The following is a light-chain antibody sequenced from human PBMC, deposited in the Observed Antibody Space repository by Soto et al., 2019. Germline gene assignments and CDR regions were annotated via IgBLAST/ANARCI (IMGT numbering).Light chain of an antibody. J-gene: IGLJ1*01. V-gene: IGLV2-14*01. CDR2: EVS. CDR1: SSDVGGYNY. CDR3: SSYTRSSTSYV. Sequence: QSVLTQPASVSGSPGQSITISCTGTSSDVGGYNYVSWYQQHPGKAPKLMIYEVSNRPSRVSNRFSGSKSGNTASLTISGLQAEDEADYYCSSYTRSSTSYVFGTGNKVTVL.